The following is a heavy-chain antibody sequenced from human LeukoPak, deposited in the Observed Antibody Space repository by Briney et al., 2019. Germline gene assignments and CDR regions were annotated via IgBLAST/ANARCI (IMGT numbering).Heavy chain of an antibody. CDR1: GYTFTGYY. D-gene: IGHD2-2*01. V-gene: IGHV1-2*02. Sequence: ASVKVSCKASGYTFTGYYMHWVRQAPGQGLEWMGWINSNSGGTNYAQKFQGRVTMTRDTSISTAYMELSRLRSDDTAVYYCARVSLGYCSSTSCYAKDYWGQGTLVTVSS. CDR3: ARVSLGYCSSTSCYAKDY. J-gene: IGHJ4*02. CDR2: INSNSGGT.